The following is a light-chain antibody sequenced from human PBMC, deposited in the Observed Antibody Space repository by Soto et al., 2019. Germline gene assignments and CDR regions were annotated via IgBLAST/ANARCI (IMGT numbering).Light chain of an antibody. Sequence: DIQMTQSPSSLSASVGDRVTITCRASQGIRDDLGWFQQKPGKAPKRLIYAASSLQSGVPSRFSGSGSGTDCAITITSHQPEDYEPYHWRQHNAYPRTVGQGT. J-gene: IGKJ1*01. V-gene: IGKV1-17*01. CDR1: QGIRDD. CDR2: AAS. CDR3: RQHNAYPRT.